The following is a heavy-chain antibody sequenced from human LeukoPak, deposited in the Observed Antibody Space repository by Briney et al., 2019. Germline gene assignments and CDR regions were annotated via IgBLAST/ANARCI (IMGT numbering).Heavy chain of an antibody. CDR3: ARDYYDSSGISWVDP. CDR2: INPNSGGT. J-gene: IGHJ5*02. Sequence: GASVTVSCKASGYTFTGYYMHWVRQAPGQGLEWMGWINPNSGGTNYAQKFQGRVTMTRDTSISTAYMELSRLRSDDTAVYYCARDYYDSSGISWVDPWGQGTLVTVSS. CDR1: GYTFTGYY. D-gene: IGHD3-22*01. V-gene: IGHV1-2*02.